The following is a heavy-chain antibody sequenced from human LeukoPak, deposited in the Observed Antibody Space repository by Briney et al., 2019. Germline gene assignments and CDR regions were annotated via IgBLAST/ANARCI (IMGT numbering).Heavy chain of an antibody. V-gene: IGHV4-39*07. J-gene: IGHJ3*02. D-gene: IGHD4-23*01. CDR2: IYYSGST. CDR1: GGSISSSSYY. Sequence: SETLSLTCTVSGGSISSSSYYWGWVRQPPGTGLEWIGSIYYSGSTYYNPSLKSRVTISVDTSKNQFSLKLSSVTAADTAVYYCVVSGGNSGWGAFDIWGQGTMVTVSS. CDR3: VVSGGNSGWGAFDI.